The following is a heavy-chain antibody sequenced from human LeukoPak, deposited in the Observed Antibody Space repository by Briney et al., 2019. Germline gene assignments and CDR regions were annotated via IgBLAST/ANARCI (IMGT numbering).Heavy chain of an antibody. D-gene: IGHD3-22*01. CDR3: TTEVTCYYDSSGYRTHDY. CDR1: GFTFSNAW. CDR2: IKSKTDGGTT. V-gene: IGHV3-15*01. Sequence: SGGSLRLSCAASGFTFSNAWMSWVRQAPGKGLEWVGRIKSKTDGGTTDYAAPVKGRFTISRDDSKNTLYLQMNSLKTEDTAVYYCTTEVTCYYDSSGYRTHDYWGQGTLVTVSS. J-gene: IGHJ4*02.